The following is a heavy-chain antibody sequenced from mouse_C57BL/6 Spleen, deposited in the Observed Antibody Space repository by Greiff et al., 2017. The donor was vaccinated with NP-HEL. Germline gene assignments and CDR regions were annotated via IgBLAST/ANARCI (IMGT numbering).Heavy chain of an antibody. CDR2: IYPRSGNT. CDR1: GYTFTSYG. J-gene: IGHJ2*01. V-gene: IGHV1-81*01. Sequence: VHLVESGAELARPGASVKLSCKASGYTFTSYGISWVKQRTGQGLEWIGEIYPRSGNTYYNEKFKGKATLTADKSSSTAYMELRSLTSEDSAVYFCARRGANFFDDWGQGTTLTVSS. D-gene: IGHD1-1*01. CDR3: ARRGANFFDD.